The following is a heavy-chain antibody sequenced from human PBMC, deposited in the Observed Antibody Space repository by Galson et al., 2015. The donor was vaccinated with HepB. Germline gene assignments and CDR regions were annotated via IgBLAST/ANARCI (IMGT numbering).Heavy chain of an antibody. D-gene: IGHD5-12*01. CDR1: GYTFISYG. CDR2: IGPYNGNI. J-gene: IGHJ2*01. Sequence: SVKVSCKASGYTFISYGINWVRQAPGQGLEWMGWIGPYNGNINYAQNLQGRVTMTTDTSTSTAYMELRGLRSDDTAVYYCARGATLYWYFDLWGRGALVTVSS. CDR3: ARGATLYWYFDL. V-gene: IGHV1-18*04.